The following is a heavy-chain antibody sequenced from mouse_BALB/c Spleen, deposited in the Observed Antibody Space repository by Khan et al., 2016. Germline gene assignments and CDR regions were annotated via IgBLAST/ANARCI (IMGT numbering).Heavy chain of an antibody. CDR3: AITTVDYYAMDY. CDR1: GFNIKDTY. J-gene: IGHJ4*01. V-gene: IGHV14-3*02. CDR2: IDPANGNT. D-gene: IGHD1-1*01. Sequence: VQLQQSGAELVKPGASVKLSCTASGFNIKDTYMHWVKQRPEQGLEWIGRIDPANGNTKYDPKFQGTATITADTSSNTAYLQLSSLTSEDTAVYYCAITTVDYYAMDYWGQGTSVTVSS.